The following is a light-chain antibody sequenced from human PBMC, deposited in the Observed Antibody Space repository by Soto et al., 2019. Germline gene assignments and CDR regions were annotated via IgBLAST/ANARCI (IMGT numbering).Light chain of an antibody. CDR2: EVT. CDR1: SSDIGSYDY. J-gene: IGLJ1*01. V-gene: IGLV2-14*01. CDR3: SSFTSTSTRL. Sequence: QSALTRPASVSGPPGQSITISCTGTSSDIGSYDYVSWYQQHPGKAPNLIIYEVTDRPSGVSNRFSGSKSGNTASLTISGLQAEGEADYYCSSFTSTSTRLFGSGTKVTVL.